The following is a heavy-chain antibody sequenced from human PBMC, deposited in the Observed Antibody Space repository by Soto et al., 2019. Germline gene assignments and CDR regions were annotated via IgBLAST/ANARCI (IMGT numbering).Heavy chain of an antibody. J-gene: IGHJ6*02. CDR2: ISYDGRNK. CDR3: AKDMMVTVSGYYYYYGMDV. D-gene: IGHD2-15*01. V-gene: IGHV3-30*18. CDR1: GFTFRSYG. Sequence: GGSLRLSCAASGFTFRSYGMYWVRQAPGKGLEWVAVISYDGRNKYYADSVKGRFSISRDNSKNTLYLQMNSLRAEDTAVYYCAKDMMVTVSGYYYYYGMDVWGQGTTVTVSS.